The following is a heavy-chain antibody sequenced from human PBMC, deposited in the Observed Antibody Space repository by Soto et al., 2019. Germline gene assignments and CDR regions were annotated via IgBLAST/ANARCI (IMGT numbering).Heavy chain of an antibody. CDR2: INHSGST. V-gene: IGHV4-34*01. CDR1: GGSFSGYY. Sequence: SETLSLTCAVYGGSFSGYYWSWIRQPPGKGLEWIGEINHSGSTNYNPSLKSRVTISVDTSKNQFSLKLSSVTAADTAVYYCAAKYDIFTGYSLGDAFDIWGQGTMVTVS. CDR3: AAKYDIFTGYSLGDAFDI. D-gene: IGHD3-9*01. J-gene: IGHJ3*02.